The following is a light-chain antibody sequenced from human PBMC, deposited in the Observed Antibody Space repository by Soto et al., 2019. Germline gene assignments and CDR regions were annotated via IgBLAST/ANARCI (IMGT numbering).Light chain of an antibody. CDR1: QFSNTY. V-gene: IGKV3-11*01. CDR3: QQRHTWPTT. CDR2: EAS. Sequence: EIVLTQSPATLSLSPGKRATLSCRASQFSNTYVAWYQHRPGQGPRLLIYEASKRATGIPARFSGSGSGTDFTLTISSLEPEDFGIYYCQQRHTWPTTFGGGAKVEI. J-gene: IGKJ4*01.